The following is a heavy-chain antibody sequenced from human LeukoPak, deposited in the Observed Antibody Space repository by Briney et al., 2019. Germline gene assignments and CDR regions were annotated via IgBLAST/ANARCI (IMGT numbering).Heavy chain of an antibody. V-gene: IGHV4-59*11. CDR1: GGSISSHY. CDR2: IYYSGST. J-gene: IGHJ6*03. Sequence: SETLSLTCTVSGGSISSHYWSWIRQPPGKGLEWIGYIYYSGSTNYNPSLKSRVTISVDTSENQFSLKLSSVTAADTAVYYCARGLYDFWSGYYPGYYYYYYMDVWGKGTTVTVSS. D-gene: IGHD3-3*01. CDR3: ARGLYDFWSGYYPGYYYYYYMDV.